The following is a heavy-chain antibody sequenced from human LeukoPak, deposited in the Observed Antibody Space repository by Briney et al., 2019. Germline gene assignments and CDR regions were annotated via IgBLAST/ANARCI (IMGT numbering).Heavy chain of an antibody. CDR3: ARDGGGAYYDYVWGSYRQFDY. Sequence: GASVKVSCKASGYTFTGYYMHWVRQAPGQGLEWMGGIIPIFGTANYAQKFQGRVTITADESTSTAYMELSSLRSEDTAVYYCARDGGGAYYDYVWGSYRQFDYWGQGTLVTVSS. CDR1: GYTFTGYY. CDR2: IIPIFGTA. V-gene: IGHV1-69*13. D-gene: IGHD3-16*02. J-gene: IGHJ4*02.